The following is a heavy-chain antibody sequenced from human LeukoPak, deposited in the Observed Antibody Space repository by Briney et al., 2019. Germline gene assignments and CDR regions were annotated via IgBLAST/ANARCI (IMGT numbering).Heavy chain of an antibody. CDR2: IRFDGSNK. D-gene: IGHD6-6*01. V-gene: IGHV3-30*02. CDR3: VKKGKSGIASRPSDAFDI. J-gene: IGHJ3*02. CDR1: GFTFNSYG. Sequence: GGSLRLSCAASGFTFNSYGMHWVRQAPGKGLQWVAFIRFDGSNKYYADLVKGRFTISRDNSKNTMYLGMNSLRAEDTGLYYCVKKGKSGIASRPSDAFDIWGQGTMVTVSS.